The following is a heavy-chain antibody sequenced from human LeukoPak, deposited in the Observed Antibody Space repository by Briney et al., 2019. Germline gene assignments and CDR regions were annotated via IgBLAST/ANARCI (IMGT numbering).Heavy chain of an antibody. CDR3: AKALSWTTDSYYYMDV. J-gene: IGHJ6*03. CDR1: VYTFTSYD. Sequence: ASVKVSFTSSVYTFTSYDINWVRQAPGQGLEWMGWMNPNSGNTGYAQKFQGRVTMTKNTSITTAYMELNSLRSEDTAVYYCAKALSWTTDSYYYMDVWGKGTTVTVSS. V-gene: IGHV1-8*01. D-gene: IGHD3/OR15-3a*01. CDR2: MNPNSGNT.